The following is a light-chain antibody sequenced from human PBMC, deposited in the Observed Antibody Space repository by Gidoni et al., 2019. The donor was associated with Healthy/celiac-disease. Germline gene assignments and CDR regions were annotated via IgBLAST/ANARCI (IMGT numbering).Light chain of an antibody. CDR3: QQYNNWWT. J-gene: IGKJ1*01. Sequence: EIVMTPSPATLSVSPGERATLSCRASQSVSSNLAWYQQKPGQAPRLLIYGASTRATGIPARFSGSGSGTEFTLTISSLQSEDFAVYYCQQYNNWWTFXXXTKVEIK. CDR2: GAS. CDR1: QSVSSN. V-gene: IGKV3-15*01.